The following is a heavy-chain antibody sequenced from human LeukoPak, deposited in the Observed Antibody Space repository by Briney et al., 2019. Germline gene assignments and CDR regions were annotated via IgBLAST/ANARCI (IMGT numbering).Heavy chain of an antibody. CDR1: GGSFSSYY. CDR2: IYTSGST. CDR3: ARGHHYYFDY. D-gene: IGHD1-14*01. J-gene: IGHJ4*02. V-gene: IGHV4-59*10. Sequence: SETLSLTCAVYGGSFSSYYWSWIRQPAGKGLEWIGRIYTSGSTNYNPSLKSRVTMSVDTSKNQFSLKLSSVTAADTAVYYCARGHHYYFDYWGQGTLVTVSS.